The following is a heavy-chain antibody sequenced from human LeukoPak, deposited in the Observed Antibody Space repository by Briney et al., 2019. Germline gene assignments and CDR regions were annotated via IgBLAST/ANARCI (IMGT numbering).Heavy chain of an antibody. CDR2: ISANGAGT. J-gene: IGHJ4*02. CDR3: AKDSGNSGWYVDN. Sequence: GESLKISCAASGFTFSNYAMRWFRQAPGKGLEWVSSISANGAGTYYADSVKGRFTISRDNSKNTVYLQMNSLRAEDTAVYYRAKDSGNSGWYVDNWGQGTLVTVSS. CDR1: GFTFSNYA. V-gene: IGHV3-23*01. D-gene: IGHD6-19*01.